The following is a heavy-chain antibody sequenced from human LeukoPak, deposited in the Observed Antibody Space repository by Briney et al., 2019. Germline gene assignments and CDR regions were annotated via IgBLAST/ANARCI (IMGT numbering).Heavy chain of an antibody. V-gene: IGHV4-4*02. CDR2: IYHSGST. CDR1: GGSISSNNW. Sequence: SETLSLTCAVSGGSISSNNWWSWVRQPPGRGLEWIGEIYHSGSTNYDPSLKSRVTISVDKAKNQFSLKLTSVTAADTAVYFCARRIISGYTDYWGQGTLVTVSS. D-gene: IGHD3-22*01. CDR3: ARRIISGYTDY. J-gene: IGHJ4*02.